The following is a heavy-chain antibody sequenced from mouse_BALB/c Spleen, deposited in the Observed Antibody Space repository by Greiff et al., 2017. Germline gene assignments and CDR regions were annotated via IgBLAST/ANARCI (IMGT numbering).Heavy chain of an antibody. CDR2: IDPETGGT. D-gene: IGHD2-1*01. CDR3: TWGIYYGNYTYFDY. Sequence: VQLKQSGAELVRPGASVTLSCKASGYTFTDYEMHWVKQTPVHGLEWIGAIDPETGGTAYNQKFKGKATLTADKSSSTAYMELRSLTSEDSAVYYCTWGIYYGNYTYFDYWGQGTTLTVSS. CDR1: GYTFTDYE. J-gene: IGHJ2*01. V-gene: IGHV1-15*01.